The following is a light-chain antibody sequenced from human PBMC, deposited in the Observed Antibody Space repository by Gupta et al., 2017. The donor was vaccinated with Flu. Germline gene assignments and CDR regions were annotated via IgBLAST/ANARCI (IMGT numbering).Light chain of an antibody. J-gene: IGKJ2*01. CDR1: QSISSY. Sequence: PSFLSASIGDRVTITCRASQSISSYLGWYQQRPGKAPNLLIYAASVLQSGVPSRFSGSKSGREFTLTISSLRPEDFATYYCQQVNSYPYTFGQGTKLEIK. CDR3: QQVNSYPYT. CDR2: AAS. V-gene: IGKV1-9*01.